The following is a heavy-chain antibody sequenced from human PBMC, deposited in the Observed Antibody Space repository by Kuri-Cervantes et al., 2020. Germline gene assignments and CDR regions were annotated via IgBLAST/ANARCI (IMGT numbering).Heavy chain of an antibody. CDR3: ARAQWERGMDV. CDR1: GGSISSSSYY. D-gene: IGHD1-26*01. J-gene: IGHJ6*02. V-gene: IGHV4-39*07. Sequence: GSLRLSCTVSGGSISSSSYYWGWIRQPPGKGLEWIGSIYYSGSTYYNPSLKSRVTISVDTSKNQFSLKLSSVTAADTAVYYCARAQWERGMDVWGQGTTVTVSS. CDR2: IYYSGST.